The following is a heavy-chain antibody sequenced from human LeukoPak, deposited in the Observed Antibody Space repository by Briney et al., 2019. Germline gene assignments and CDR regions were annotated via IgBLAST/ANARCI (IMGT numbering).Heavy chain of an antibody. CDR2: IYHSGST. J-gene: IGHJ4*02. CDR3: ARVRSGSYLLDY. V-gene: IGHV4-30-2*01. D-gene: IGHD3-10*01. CDR1: GGSISSGGYY. Sequence: SQTLSLTCTVSGGSISSGGYYWSWIRQHPGKGLEWIGYIYHSGSTYYNPSLKSRVTISVDRSKNQFSLKLSSVTAADTAVYYCARVRSGSYLLDYWGQGTLVTVSS.